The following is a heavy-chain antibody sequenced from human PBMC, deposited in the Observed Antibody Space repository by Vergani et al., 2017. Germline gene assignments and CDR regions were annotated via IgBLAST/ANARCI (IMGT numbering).Heavy chain of an antibody. CDR2: ISYDGSNK. Sequence: QVQLVESGGGVVQPGRSLRLSCAASGFTFSSYGMHWVRQAPGKGLEWVAVISYDGSNKYYADSVKGRFTISRDNSKNTLYLQMNSLRAEDTAVYYCANSSVATIGFDYWGQGTLVTVSS. V-gene: IGHV3-30*18. CDR3: ANSSVATIGFDY. D-gene: IGHD5-12*01. CDR1: GFTFSSYG. J-gene: IGHJ4*02.